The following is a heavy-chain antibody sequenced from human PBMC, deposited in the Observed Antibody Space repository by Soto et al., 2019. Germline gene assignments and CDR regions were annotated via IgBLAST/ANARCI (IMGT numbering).Heavy chain of an antibody. CDR2: ISSTTNYI. CDR1: GFTFTRYS. CDR3: VKESEDLTSNSDS. J-gene: IGHJ4*02. V-gene: IGHV3-21*01. Sequence: VGPLRLSCAASGFTFTRYSMNWVRQAPGKGLEWVSSISSTTNYIYYADSMKGRFTVSRDNAKNSVYLEMNSLSAEDTAVYYCVKESEDLTSNSDSWSEGTLAPVSS.